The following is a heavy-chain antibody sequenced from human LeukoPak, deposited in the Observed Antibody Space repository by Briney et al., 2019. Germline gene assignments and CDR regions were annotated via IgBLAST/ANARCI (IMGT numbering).Heavy chain of an antibody. D-gene: IGHD5-18*01. CDR1: GGSISSSSYY. J-gene: IGHJ4*02. V-gene: IGHV4-39*07. CDR3: ARKGYSYSYFDY. CDR2: IYHSGST. Sequence: PSETLSLTCTVSGGSISSSSYYWGWIRQPPGKGLEWIGSIYHSGSTYYNPSLKSRVTISVDTSKNQFSLKLSSVTAADTAMYYCARKGYSYSYFDYWGQGTLVTVSS.